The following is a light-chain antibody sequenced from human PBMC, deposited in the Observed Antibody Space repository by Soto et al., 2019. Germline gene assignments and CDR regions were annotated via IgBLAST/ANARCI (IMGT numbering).Light chain of an antibody. CDR1: QSINNL. V-gene: IGKV1-5*01. J-gene: IGKJ4*01. CDR2: DVS. Sequence: DIQMTQSPSTLSASIGDRVTITSLASQSINNLLAWYQQKPGKAPKFLIYDVSTLESGVPSRFSGSGSGTEFTLTISSLQPEDFATYYCQQYDSYPLTFGGGTKVDIK. CDR3: QQYDSYPLT.